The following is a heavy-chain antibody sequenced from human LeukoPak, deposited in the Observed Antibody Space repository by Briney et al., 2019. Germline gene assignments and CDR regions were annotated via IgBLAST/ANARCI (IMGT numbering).Heavy chain of an antibody. Sequence: PGGSLRLSCAASGFTFGDYSMEWVRQAPGKGLEWISYISSTSTTIYYADSVRGRFTTSRDNAKNSLYLQMNSLRAEDTAVYYCARGCGLHLSPAPSYYDSRCRYFDAWGQGTLVTVSS. CDR1: GFTFGDYS. CDR3: ARGCGLHLSPAPSYYDSRCRYFDA. V-gene: IGHV3-48*04. D-gene: IGHD3-22*01. CDR2: ISSTSTTI. J-gene: IGHJ4*02.